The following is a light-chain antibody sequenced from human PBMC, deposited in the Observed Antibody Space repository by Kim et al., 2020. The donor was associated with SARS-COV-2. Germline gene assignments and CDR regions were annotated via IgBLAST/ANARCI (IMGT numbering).Light chain of an antibody. CDR1: SLRSYY. CDR2: GKN. V-gene: IGLV3-19*01. Sequence: AWGQKVRITCQGDSLRSYYAIWYQQKPGQAPVLVIYGKNNRPSGIPDRFSGSSSGNTASLTITGAQAEDEADYYCNSRDNSGNHLVFGGGTQLTVL. J-gene: IGLJ2*01. CDR3: NSRDNSGNHLV.